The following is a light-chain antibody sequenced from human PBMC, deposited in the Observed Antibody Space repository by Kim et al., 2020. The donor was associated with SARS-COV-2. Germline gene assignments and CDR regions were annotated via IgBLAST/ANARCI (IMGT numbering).Light chain of an antibody. J-gene: IGLJ3*02. Sequence: LGQTVRITCQGDSLRIDYASWDQQKPGQAPVLVNYGKNNRPSGIPDRFAGSSSGKTASLTITGAQAEEEADDYGNSRDSNGNHLGVFGGGTKLTVL. CDR2: GKN. CDR3: NSRDSNGNHLGV. CDR1: SLRIDY. V-gene: IGLV3-19*01.